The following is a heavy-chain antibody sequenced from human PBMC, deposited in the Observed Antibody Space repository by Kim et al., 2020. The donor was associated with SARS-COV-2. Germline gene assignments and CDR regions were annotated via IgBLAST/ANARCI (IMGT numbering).Heavy chain of an antibody. D-gene: IGHD4-17*01. CDR3: ARPEGGGNSADYAFDI. Sequence: SVKVSCKASGGTFSSYAISWVRQAPGQGLEWMGGIIPIFGTANYAQKFQGRVTITADESTSTAYMELSSLRSEDTAVYYCARPEGGGNSADYAFDIWGQGTMVTVSS. J-gene: IGHJ3*02. CDR1: GGTFSSYA. V-gene: IGHV1-69*13. CDR2: IIPIFGTA.